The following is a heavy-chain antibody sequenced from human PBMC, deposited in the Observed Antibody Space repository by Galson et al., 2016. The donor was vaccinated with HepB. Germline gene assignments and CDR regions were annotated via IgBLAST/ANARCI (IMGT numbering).Heavy chain of an antibody. V-gene: IGHV5-10-1*01. D-gene: IGHD3-10*01. CDR2: IDPSDSYT. Sequence: QSGAEVTKPGESLRISCQGSTVNFIRYWISWVRQMPGKGLEWMGRIDPSDSYTKYSPSFQGHVTFSLDKSISTAYLQWSSLKASDTAMYYCAIFYFDSGSYYHPDYWGQGTLVTVSA. J-gene: IGHJ4*02. CDR1: TVNFIRYW. CDR3: AIFYFDSGSYYHPDY.